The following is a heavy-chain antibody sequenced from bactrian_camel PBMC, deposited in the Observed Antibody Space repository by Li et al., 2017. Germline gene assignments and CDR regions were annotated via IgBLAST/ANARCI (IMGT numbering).Heavy chain of an antibody. D-gene: IGHD1*01. CDR3: AADLVTDVPSLVESQYYY. CDR1: GDTYSSNC. J-gene: IGHJ4*01. CDR2: ISGDGLI. V-gene: IGHV3S53*01. Sequence: HVQLVESGGGSVQAGGSLRLSCAAYGDTYSSNCMAWFRRAPGQTREGVAAISGDGLIDYADSVKGRFTISRDNAKNIVVLQMNNLKPEDTAMYYCAADLVTDVPSLVESQYYYWGQGTQVTVS.